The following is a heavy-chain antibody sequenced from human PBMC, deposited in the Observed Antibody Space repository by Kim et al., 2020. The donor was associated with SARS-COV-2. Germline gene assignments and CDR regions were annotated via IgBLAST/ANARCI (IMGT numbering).Heavy chain of an antibody. J-gene: IGHJ6*02. CDR3: ARLVGRDSSGLHYYGMDV. Sequence: GESLKISCKGSGYSFTTYWIAWVRQMPGKGLEWMGIIYPGDSDTRYSPSFQGQVTISVDKSISTAFLQWSSLKASDTAMYYCARLVGRDSSGLHYYGMDVWGQGTTVTVSS. CDR1: GYSFTTYW. V-gene: IGHV5-51*01. CDR2: IYPGDSDT. D-gene: IGHD6-19*01.